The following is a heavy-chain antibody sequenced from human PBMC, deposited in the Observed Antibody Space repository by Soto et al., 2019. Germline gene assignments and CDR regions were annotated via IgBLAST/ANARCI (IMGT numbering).Heavy chain of an antibody. V-gene: IGHV3-30*18. CDR1: GFTFSSYG. J-gene: IGHJ4*02. D-gene: IGHD1-1*01. Sequence: QVQLVESGGGVVQPGRSLRLSCAASGFTFSSYGMHWVRQAPGKGLEWVAVISYDGINTYYADSVKGRFTISRDNSKNTLYLQMNSLRAEDTAVYYFAKSVYNWNDGFFDYWGQGTLVTVSS. CDR2: ISYDGINT. CDR3: AKSVYNWNDGFFDY.